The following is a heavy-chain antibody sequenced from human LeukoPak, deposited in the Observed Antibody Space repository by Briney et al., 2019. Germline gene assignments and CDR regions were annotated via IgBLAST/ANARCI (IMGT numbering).Heavy chain of an antibody. CDR2: IYYGGST. CDR3: ARDHKLLGGDY. V-gene: IGHV4-39*06. Sequence: PSETLSLTCTVSGVSISSSSYYWGWIRQPPGKGLEWIGSIYYGGSTYYNPTLKRHVTISADTPKNQFPLKLSSVAAADTAVDYWARDHKLLGGDYWGQGTLVTVSS. D-gene: IGHD1-26*01. J-gene: IGHJ4*02. CDR1: GVSISSSSYY.